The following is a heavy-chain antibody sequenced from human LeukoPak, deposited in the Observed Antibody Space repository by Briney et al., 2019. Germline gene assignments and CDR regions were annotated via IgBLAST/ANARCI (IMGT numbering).Heavy chain of an antibody. J-gene: IGHJ4*02. Sequence: SETLSLTCTVSGGSISSYFWSWIRQPPGKGLEWIGYIYYTGTTNYNPSLKSRVTISVDTSKNQFSLKVSSVTAADTGVYYCASKSTDHGELRFDYWGQGTLVTVSS. CDR3: ASKSTDHGELRFDY. CDR1: GGSISSYF. V-gene: IGHV4-59*01. D-gene: IGHD4-17*01. CDR2: IYYTGTT.